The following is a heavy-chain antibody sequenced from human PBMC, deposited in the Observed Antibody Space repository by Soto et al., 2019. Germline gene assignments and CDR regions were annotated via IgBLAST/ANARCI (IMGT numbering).Heavy chain of an antibody. Sequence: SETLSLTCTVSGGSISSYYWSWIRQPPGKGLEWIGYIYYSGSTNYNPSLKSRVTLSVDTSKNQFSLKLTSVTAADTAVYYCARARATIAAAAIFDCWGQGTLVNVSS. J-gene: IGHJ4*02. CDR3: ARARATIAAAAIFDC. CDR1: GGSISSYY. V-gene: IGHV4-59*12. D-gene: IGHD6-13*01. CDR2: IYYSGST.